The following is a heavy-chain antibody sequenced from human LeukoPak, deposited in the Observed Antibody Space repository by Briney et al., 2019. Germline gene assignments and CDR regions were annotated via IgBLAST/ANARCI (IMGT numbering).Heavy chain of an antibody. J-gene: IGHJ5*02. CDR3: ARGPRDYDESIRYNWFDP. CDR1: GCTFINYD. CDR2: MNPKSGST. Sequence: ASVKVSCKASGCTFINYDINWVRQATGQGLEWMGWMNPKSGSTGYAQKFQGRVTMTRDTSISTAYMKLSSLRSEDTAVYYCARGPRDYDESIRYNWFDPWGQGTLVTVSS. D-gene: IGHD4-17*01. V-gene: IGHV1-8*01.